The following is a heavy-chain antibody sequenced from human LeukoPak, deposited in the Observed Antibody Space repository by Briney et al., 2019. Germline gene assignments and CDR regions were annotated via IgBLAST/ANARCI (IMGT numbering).Heavy chain of an antibody. J-gene: IGHJ6*04. V-gene: IGHV4-34*01. Sequence: SETLSPTCAVYGGSFSGYYWSWIRQPPGKGLEWIGEINHSGSTNYNPSLKSRVTISVDTSKNQFSLKLSSVTAADTAVYYCASLGYCSSTSCSLDVWGKGTTVTVSS. D-gene: IGHD2-2*01. CDR2: INHSGST. CDR3: ASLGYCSSTSCSLDV. CDR1: GGSFSGYY.